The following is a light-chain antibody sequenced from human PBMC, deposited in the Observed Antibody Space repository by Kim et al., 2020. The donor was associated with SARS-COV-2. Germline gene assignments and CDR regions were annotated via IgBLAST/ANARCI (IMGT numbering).Light chain of an antibody. J-gene: IGLJ2*01. Sequence: SHAQKDRLTLSGDKVWDKYFCWHQQKPGQSPFLVIYQDTKRPSGIPDRFSASNSGNTATLTISGTQATDEADYYCQAWDSGTAVVFGGGTQLTVL. V-gene: IGLV3-1*01. CDR2: QDT. CDR3: QAWDSGTAVV. CDR1: KVWDKY.